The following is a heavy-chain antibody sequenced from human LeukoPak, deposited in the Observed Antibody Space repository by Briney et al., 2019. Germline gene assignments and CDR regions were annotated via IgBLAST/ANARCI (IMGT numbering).Heavy chain of an antibody. V-gene: IGHV3-11*04. J-gene: IGHJ3*02. CDR2: ISSSSSTI. CDR1: GFTFSDYY. CDR3: ARSVSPFAFDI. Sequence: GGSLRLSCAASGFTFSDYYMSWIRQAPGKGLEWVSYISSSSSTIYYADSVKGRFTISRDNAKNSLYLQMNSLRAEDTAVYYCARSVSPFAFDIWGQGTMVTVSS.